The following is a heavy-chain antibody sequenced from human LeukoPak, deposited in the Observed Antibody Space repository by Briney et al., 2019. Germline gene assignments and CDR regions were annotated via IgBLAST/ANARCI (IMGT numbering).Heavy chain of an antibody. CDR1: GFTFSDTW. CDR2: INWNGGST. Sequence: GGSLRLSCAASGFTFSDTWMHWVRHAPGEGLVWVSGINWNGGSTGYADSVKGRFTISRDNAKNSLYLQMNSLRAEDTAVYYCARDSRGARDDYWGQGTLVTVSS. J-gene: IGHJ4*02. CDR3: ARDSRGARDDY. V-gene: IGHV3-20*04. D-gene: IGHD3-16*01.